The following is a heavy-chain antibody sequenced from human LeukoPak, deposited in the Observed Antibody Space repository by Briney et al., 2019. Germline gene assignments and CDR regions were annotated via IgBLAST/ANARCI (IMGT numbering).Heavy chain of an antibody. CDR2: ISYDGSNK. D-gene: IGHD2-15*01. CDR1: GFTFSSYA. V-gene: IGHV3-30-3*01. CDR3: ARENVLGYCSGGSCCSAKFFDY. J-gene: IGHJ4*02. Sequence: GGSLRLSCAASGFTFSSYAMHWVRQAPGKGLEWVAVISYDGSNKYYADSVKGRFTISRDNSKNTLYLQMNSLRAEDTAVYYCARENVLGYCSGGSCCSAKFFDYWGQGTLVTVSS.